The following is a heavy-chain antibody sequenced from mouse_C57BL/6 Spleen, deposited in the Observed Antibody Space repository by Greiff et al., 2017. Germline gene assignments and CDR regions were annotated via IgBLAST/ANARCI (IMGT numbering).Heavy chain of an antibody. CDR1: GYTFTSYW. CDR3: ATMVTTGYYAMDY. J-gene: IGHJ4*01. Sequence: VQLQQPGAELVRPGTSVKLSCKASGYTFTSYWMHWVKQRPGQGLEWIGVIDTSDSYTNYNQKFKGKATLTVDTSSSTAYMQRSSLTSEDSAVYYCATMVTTGYYAMDYWGQGTSVTVSS. V-gene: IGHV1-59*01. CDR2: IDTSDSYT. D-gene: IGHD2-2*01.